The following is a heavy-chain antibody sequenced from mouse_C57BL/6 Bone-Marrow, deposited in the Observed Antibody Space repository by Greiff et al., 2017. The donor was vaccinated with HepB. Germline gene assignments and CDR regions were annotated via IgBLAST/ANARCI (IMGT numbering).Heavy chain of an antibody. J-gene: IGHJ4*01. CDR3: TRDGYYSYYYAMDY. D-gene: IGHD2-3*01. V-gene: IGHV5-9-1*02. Sequence: EVNLVESGEGLVKPGGSLKLSCAASGFTFSSYAMSWVRQTPEKRLEWVAYISSGGDYIYYADTVKGRFTISRDNARNTLYLQMSSLKSEDTAMYYCTRDGYYSYYYAMDYWGQGTSVTVSS. CDR2: ISSGGDYI. CDR1: GFTFSSYA.